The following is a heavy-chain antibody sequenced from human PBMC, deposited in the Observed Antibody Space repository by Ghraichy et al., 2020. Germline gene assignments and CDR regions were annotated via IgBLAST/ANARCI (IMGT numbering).Heavy chain of an antibody. V-gene: IGHV4-4*07. Sequence: SETLSLTCTVSGGSISSYYWSWIRQPAGKGLEWIGRIYTSGSTNYTPSLKSRVTMSVDTSKNQFSLKLSSVTAADTAVYYCASTSGWSAAGWFDPWGQGTLVTVSS. CDR2: IYTSGST. CDR1: GGSISSYY. D-gene: IGHD6-19*01. CDR3: ASTSGWSAAGWFDP. J-gene: IGHJ5*02.